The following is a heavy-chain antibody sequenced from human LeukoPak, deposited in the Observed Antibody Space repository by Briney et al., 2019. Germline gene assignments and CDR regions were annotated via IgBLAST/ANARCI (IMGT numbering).Heavy chain of an antibody. CDR1: GFTFSSSA. CDR2: ISYDGSNK. D-gene: IGHD4-11*01. V-gene: IGHV3-30*04. J-gene: IGHJ4*02. Sequence: TGGSLRLSCAASGFTFSSSAMYWVRQAPGKGLEWVAIISYDGSNKYYADSVKGRFTISRDNAKNSLYLQMNSLRAEDTAVYYCARGGDYSKVGYFDYWGQGTLVTVSS. CDR3: ARGGDYSKVGYFDY.